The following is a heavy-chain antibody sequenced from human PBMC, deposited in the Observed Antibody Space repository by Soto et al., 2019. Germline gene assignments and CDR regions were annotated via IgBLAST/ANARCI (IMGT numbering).Heavy chain of an antibody. V-gene: IGHV1-18*04. CDR1: GYTFTSYG. Sequence: GASVKVSCKASGYTFTSYGISWVRQAPGQGLEWMGWISAYNGNTNYAQKLQGRVTMTTDTSTSTAYMELRSLRSDDTAVYYCAKAPRYYYDSSGYYWGQGTLVTVSS. CDR2: ISAYNGNT. CDR3: AKAPRYYYDSSGYY. J-gene: IGHJ4*02. D-gene: IGHD3-22*01.